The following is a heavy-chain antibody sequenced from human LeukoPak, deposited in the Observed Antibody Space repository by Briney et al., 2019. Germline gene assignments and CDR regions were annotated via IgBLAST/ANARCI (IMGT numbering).Heavy chain of an antibody. V-gene: IGHV1-46*01. CDR1: GYTFTSYY. Sequence: VASVKVSCKASGYTFTSYYMHWVRQAPGQGLEWMGIINPSGGSTSYAQKFQGRVTMTRDTSTSTVYMELSSLRSEDTAVYYCARDRSITMVRGVQSGYWGQGTLVTVSS. CDR2: INPSGGST. J-gene: IGHJ4*02. D-gene: IGHD3-10*01. CDR3: ARDRSITMVRGVQSGY.